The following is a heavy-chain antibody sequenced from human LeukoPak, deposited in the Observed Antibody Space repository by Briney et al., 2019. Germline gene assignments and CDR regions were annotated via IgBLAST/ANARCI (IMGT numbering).Heavy chain of an antibody. CDR3: AKVGGDAFKI. V-gene: IGHV4-59*11. J-gene: IGHJ3*02. CDR2: IYYGEGT. Sequence: SETLSLTCSVSGDSITGHYWSWIRQSPGKGLEWIGYIYYGEGTNSSPSLKSRVTISVDTSKNQFSLKLSSVTAADTAVYYCAKVGGDAFKIWGQGTTVTVSS. CDR1: GDSITGHY. D-gene: IGHD3-10*01.